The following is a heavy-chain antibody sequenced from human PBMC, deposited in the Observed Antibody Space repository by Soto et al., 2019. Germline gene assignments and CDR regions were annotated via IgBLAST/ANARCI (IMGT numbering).Heavy chain of an antibody. J-gene: IGHJ4*02. Sequence: SETLSLTCTVSGGSISSYYWSWIRQPPGKGLEWIGYIYYSGSTNYNPSLKSRVTISVDTSKNQFSLKLSSVTAADTAVYYCARHPNIEDYGDHYRGHYFDYWGQGTLVTVSS. CDR1: GGSISSYY. D-gene: IGHD4-17*01. CDR2: IYYSGST. CDR3: ARHPNIEDYGDHYRGHYFDY. V-gene: IGHV4-59*08.